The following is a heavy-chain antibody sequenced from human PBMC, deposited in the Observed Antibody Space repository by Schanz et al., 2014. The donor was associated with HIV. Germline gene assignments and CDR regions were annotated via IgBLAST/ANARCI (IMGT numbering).Heavy chain of an antibody. Sequence: VQLVESGGGVVQPGRSLRLSCAVSGFTITSYGMSWVRQAPGKGLEWVSTISAGVGTASYADSVKGRFTISRDNSKKMLFMQMNRLRAEDTAVYYCAIRTPMISFGAFDIWGRGTMVTVSP. CDR1: GFTITSYG. CDR2: ISAGVGTA. D-gene: IGHD3-16*01. V-gene: IGHV3-23*04. J-gene: IGHJ3*02. CDR3: AIRTPMISFGAFDI.